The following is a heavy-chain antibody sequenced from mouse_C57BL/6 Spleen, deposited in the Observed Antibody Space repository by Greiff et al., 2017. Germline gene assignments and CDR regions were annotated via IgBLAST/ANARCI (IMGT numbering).Heavy chain of an antibody. V-gene: IGHV1-64*01. CDR2: LHPNSGST. D-gene: IGHD2-4*01. CDR1: GYTFTSYW. CDR3: ARAPIYYDFDPGAY. Sequence: VQLQQPGAELVKPGASVKLSCKASGYTFTSYWMHWVKQRPGQGLAWIGMLHPNSGSTNYNETFKSKATLTVDKSSSTAYMHLSSLTSEDSAVYYCARAPIYYDFDPGAYGGQGTLVTVSA. J-gene: IGHJ3*01.